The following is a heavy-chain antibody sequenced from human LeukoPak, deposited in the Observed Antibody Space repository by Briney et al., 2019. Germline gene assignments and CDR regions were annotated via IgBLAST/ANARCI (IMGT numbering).Heavy chain of an antibody. D-gene: IGHD6-13*01. J-gene: IGHJ4*02. CDR1: GFTFSSYA. V-gene: IGHV3-23*01. CDR2: ISGSGGST. Sequence: GGSLRLSCAASGFTFSSYAMSWVRQAPGKGLEWVSGISGSGGSTYCADSVKGRFTISRDNSKNTLYVQMNSLRAEDTAVYYCAKDLLFSSPTDFDYWGQGTLVTVSS. CDR3: AKDLLFSSPTDFDY.